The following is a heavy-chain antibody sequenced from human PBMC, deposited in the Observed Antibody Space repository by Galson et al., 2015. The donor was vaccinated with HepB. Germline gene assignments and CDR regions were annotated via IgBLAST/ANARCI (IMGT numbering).Heavy chain of an antibody. D-gene: IGHD2-2*03. J-gene: IGHJ3*02. CDR2: IIPILGIA. V-gene: IGHV1-69*04. Sequence: SVKVSCKASGGTFSSYAVSWVRQAPGQGLEWMGRIIPILGIANYAQKFQARVTITADKSTSTAYMELSSLRSEDTAVYYCARIGYCSSTSCQAGNAFDIWGQGTMVTVSS. CDR1: GGTFSSYA. CDR3: ARIGYCSSTSCQAGNAFDI.